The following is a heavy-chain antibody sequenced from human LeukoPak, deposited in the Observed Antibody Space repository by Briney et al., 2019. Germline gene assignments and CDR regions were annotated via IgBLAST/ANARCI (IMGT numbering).Heavy chain of an antibody. CDR1: GVSFDDYY. CDR3: TRMTTGHDY. Sequence: PSETLSLTCAVSGVSFDDYYWSCVRQTPGKGLEWIGEINHSGYTNDSPSLKSRVTLSIDTSRKQFSLNLRSVTVADAGIYYCTRMTTGHDYWGQGTLVTVS. CDR2: INHSGYT. J-gene: IGHJ4*02. D-gene: IGHD4-17*01. V-gene: IGHV4-34*01.